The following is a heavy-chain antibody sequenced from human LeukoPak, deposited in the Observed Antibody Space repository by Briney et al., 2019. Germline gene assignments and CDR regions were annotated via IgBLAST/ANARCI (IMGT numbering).Heavy chain of an antibody. CDR1: GFTFSSYA. Sequence: GGSLRLSCAATGFTFSSYAMHWVRQAPGKGLEWVAVISYDGSNKYYADSVKGRFTISRDNSKNTLYLQMNSLRAEDTAVYYCARGGYYYDSSGYYILYWGQGTLVTVSS. D-gene: IGHD3-22*01. V-gene: IGHV3-30-3*01. J-gene: IGHJ4*02. CDR2: ISYDGSNK. CDR3: ARGGYYYDSSGYYILY.